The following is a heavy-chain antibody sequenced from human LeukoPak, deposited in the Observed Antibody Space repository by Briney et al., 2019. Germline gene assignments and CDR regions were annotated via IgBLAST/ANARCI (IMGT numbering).Heavy chain of an antibody. CDR3: ATQPDSSGWFEYFQH. V-gene: IGHV4-61*10. J-gene: IGHJ1*01. CDR1: GGSISSGSYY. D-gene: IGHD6-19*01. CDR2: IYYSGST. Sequence: SQTLSLTCTVSGGSISSGSYYWSWIRQPAGKGLEWIGYIYYSGSTNYNPSLKSRVTISVDTSKNQFSLKLSSVTAADTAVYYCATQPDSSGWFEYFQHWGQGTLVTVSS.